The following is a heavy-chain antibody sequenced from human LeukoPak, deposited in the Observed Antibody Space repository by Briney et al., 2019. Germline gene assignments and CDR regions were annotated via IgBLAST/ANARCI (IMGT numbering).Heavy chain of an antibody. CDR3: ARAGGYSYGLDY. CDR2: MNPNSGNT. CDR1: GYTFTSYD. J-gene: IGHJ4*02. Sequence: ASVKVSCKASGYTFTSYDIIWVRQATGQGLEWMGWMNPNSGNTGYAQKFQGRVTMTRNTSVSTAYMELSSLRSEDTAVYYCARAGGYSYGLDYWGQGTLVTVSS. V-gene: IGHV1-8*01. D-gene: IGHD5-18*01.